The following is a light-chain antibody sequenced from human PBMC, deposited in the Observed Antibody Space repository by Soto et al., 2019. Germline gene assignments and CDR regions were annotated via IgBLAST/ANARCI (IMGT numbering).Light chain of an antibody. J-gene: IGKJ1*01. Sequence: DIQMTHPPFSLSSSVGDRVTIPCRASQSISSYLNWYQQKPGKAPKLLIYAASSLQSGVPSRFSGSGSGTDFTLTISSLQPEDFATYYCQKSYSTPWKFGQGTKVDIK. CDR1: QSISSY. CDR3: QKSYSTPWK. V-gene: IGKV1-39*01. CDR2: AAS.